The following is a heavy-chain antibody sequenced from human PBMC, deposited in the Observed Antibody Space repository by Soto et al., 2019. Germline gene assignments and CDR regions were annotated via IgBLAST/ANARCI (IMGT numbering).Heavy chain of an antibody. D-gene: IGHD3-3*01. J-gene: IGHJ3*02. CDR2: IYYSGST. CDR3: ARATPDGSGYYTHDAFDI. CDR1: GGSISSGSYY. Sequence: QVQLQESGPGLVKPSQTLSLTCTVSGGSISSGSYYWSWIRQHPGKGLEWIGYIYYSGSTYYNPSLKSRVTISVDTSKNQFSLKLSSVTAADTAVYYCARATPDGSGYYTHDAFDIWGQGTMVTVSS. V-gene: IGHV4-31*03.